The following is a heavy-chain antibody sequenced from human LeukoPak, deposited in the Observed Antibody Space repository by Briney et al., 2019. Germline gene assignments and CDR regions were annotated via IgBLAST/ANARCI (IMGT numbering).Heavy chain of an antibody. CDR2: IKQDGSEK. D-gene: IGHD3-10*01. J-gene: IGHJ5*02. CDR3: ARVQHYYGSGSYYNP. V-gene: IGHV3-7*01. CDR1: GFTFSSYW. Sequence: PGGSLRLSCAASGFTFSSYWMSWVRQAPGKGLEWVANIKQDGSEKYYVDSVKGRFTISRDNAKNSLYLQMNSLRAEDTAVYYCARVQHYYGSGSYYNPWGQGTLVTVSS.